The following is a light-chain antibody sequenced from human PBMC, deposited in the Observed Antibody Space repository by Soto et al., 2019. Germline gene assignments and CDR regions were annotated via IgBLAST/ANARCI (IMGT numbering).Light chain of an antibody. CDR3: LLYYDGAHV. V-gene: IGLV7-43*01. CDR1: TGAVTSDSY. Sequence: QAVVTQEPSLTVSPGVTVTLTCASSTGAVTSDSYPSWFQQKPGQAPRALIYTISNKHSWTPARFSGSLLGGKAALTLSDVQPEDEAAYFCLLYYDGAHVLGPGTKVTAL. J-gene: IGLJ1*01. CDR2: TIS.